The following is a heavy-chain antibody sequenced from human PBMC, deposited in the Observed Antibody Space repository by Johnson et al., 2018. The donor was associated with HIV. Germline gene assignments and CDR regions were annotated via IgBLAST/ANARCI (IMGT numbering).Heavy chain of an antibody. D-gene: IGHD3-22*01. CDR1: GFTFSSYW. J-gene: IGHJ3*02. Sequence: VQLVESGGGLVQPGGSLRLSCAASGFTFSSYWMSWVRQAPGKGLEWVSVIYSCGSTYYADSVKGRFSIFRENAKTTLYLEMNRLRAEDTAVYYGARGGDYYDSNRYPAAFDIWGQGTMVTVSS. CDR2: IYSCGST. CDR3: ARGGDYYDSNRYPAAFDI. V-gene: IGHV3-66*01.